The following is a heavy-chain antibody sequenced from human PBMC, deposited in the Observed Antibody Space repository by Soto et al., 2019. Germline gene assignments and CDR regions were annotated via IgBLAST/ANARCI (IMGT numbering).Heavy chain of an antibody. D-gene: IGHD3-22*01. CDR3: ARESYDASGYDY. V-gene: IGHV3-66*01. CDR2: IYSGGTT. Sequence: PGGSLRLSCAASGFTVSNNFLSWVRQAPGKGLEWVSVIYSGGTTYYADSVKGRFTVSRDNSKNTLYLQMNSLRAEDTAVYYCARESYDASGYDYWGQGTLVTVSS. J-gene: IGHJ4*02. CDR1: GFTVSNNF.